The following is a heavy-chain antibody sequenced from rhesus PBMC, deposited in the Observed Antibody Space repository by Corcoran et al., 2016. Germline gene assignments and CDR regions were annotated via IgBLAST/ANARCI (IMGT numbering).Heavy chain of an antibody. Sequence: EVQLVESGGGLSNPGGSLRLSGAASGFTFSSYGLKWVRQSPGKGLEWISGINGAGSSNDYADSVKGRFTNTRDNSKSTLSLQMNSLKTEDTAVYYCAKYPSTGVIDFWGHGILVTVSS. J-gene: IGHJ4*01. CDR2: INGAGSSN. CDR1: GFTFSSYG. CDR3: AKYPSTGVIDF. D-gene: IGHD3-34*01. V-gene: IGHV3S42*01.